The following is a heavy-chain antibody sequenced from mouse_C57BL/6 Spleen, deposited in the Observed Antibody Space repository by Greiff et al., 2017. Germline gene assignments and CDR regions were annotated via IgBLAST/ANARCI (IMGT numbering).Heavy chain of an antibody. V-gene: IGHV5-12*01. J-gene: IGHJ2*01. CDR1: GFTFSDYY. CDR3: ARQRDGYYDY. Sequence: EVKVEESGGGLVQPGGSLKLSCAASGFTFSDYYMYWVRQTPEKRLEWVAYISNGGGSTYYPDTVKGRFTISRDNAKNTLYLQMSRLKSEDTAMYYCARQRDGYYDYWGQGTTLTVSS. CDR2: ISNGGGST. D-gene: IGHD2-3*01.